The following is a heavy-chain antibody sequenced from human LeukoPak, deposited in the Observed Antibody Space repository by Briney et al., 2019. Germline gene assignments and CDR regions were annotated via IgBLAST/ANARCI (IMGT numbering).Heavy chain of an antibody. J-gene: IGHJ4*02. CDR2: VIPSLDVS. CDR3: ARDHCSRGSCLGGH. CDR1: GDTFITYT. V-gene: IGHV1-69*04. Sequence: GASVKVSCKASGDTFITYTFSWVRQAPGQGLEWMGRVIPSLDVSNYAEKFQGRVTINADKSSSTTYMELTSLRSEDTVMYYCARDHCSRGSCLGGHWGQGTLVTVSS. D-gene: IGHD2-15*01.